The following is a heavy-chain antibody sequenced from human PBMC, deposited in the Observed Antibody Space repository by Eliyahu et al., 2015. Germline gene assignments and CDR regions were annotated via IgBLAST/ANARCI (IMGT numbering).Heavy chain of an antibody. Sequence: QVQLVESGGGLVKPGGSLRLXCAASGXPFSYYYMGWIRQAPGKGLEWISYISDSSSSTNYADSVKGRFTISRDNTKNSVYLQMNSLRAEDTAVYYCTRTLNGQYDFDYWGQGTLVTVSS. CDR2: ISDSSSST. CDR1: GXPFSYYY. D-gene: IGHD2-8*01. J-gene: IGHJ4*02. V-gene: IGHV3-11*05. CDR3: TRTLNGQYDFDY.